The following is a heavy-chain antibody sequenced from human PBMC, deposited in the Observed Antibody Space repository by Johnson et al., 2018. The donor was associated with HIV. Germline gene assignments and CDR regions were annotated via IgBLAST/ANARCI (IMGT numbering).Heavy chain of an antibody. CDR1: GFIFSNYW. D-gene: IGHD3-3*01. CDR3: AKDGTIEYAFDI. CDR2: IKQDGSEK. V-gene: IGHV3-7*03. J-gene: IGHJ3*02. Sequence: VQLVESGGGVVQTGGSLRLSCVASGFIFSNYWMHWVRQAPGKGLEWVANIKQDGSEKYYVDSVKGRFTISRDNAKNSLYLQMNSLRAEDTALYYCAKDGTIEYAFDIWGQGTMVTVSS.